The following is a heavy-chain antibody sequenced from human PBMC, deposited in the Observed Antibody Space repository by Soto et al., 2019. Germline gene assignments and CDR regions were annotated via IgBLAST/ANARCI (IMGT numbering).Heavy chain of an antibody. D-gene: IGHD6-19*01. CDR3: ARDDIPGIAVATYGMDV. Sequence: QVQLVASGGGVVQPGRSLRLSCAASGFIFSNFGMHWVRQAPGKGLEWVAVIWYDGSNEYYADSGKDRFTISKDNSKNTLYLNMNSVRADDTAVYYCARDDIPGIAVATYGMDVWGQGTTVTVSS. CDR1: GFIFSNFG. J-gene: IGHJ6*02. V-gene: IGHV3-33*01. CDR2: IWYDGSNE.